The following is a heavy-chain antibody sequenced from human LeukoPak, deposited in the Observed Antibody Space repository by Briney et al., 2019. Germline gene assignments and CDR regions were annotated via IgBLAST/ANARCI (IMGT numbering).Heavy chain of an antibody. Sequence: PGGSLRLSCAASGFTFSNAWMSWVRQAPGKGLEWVSYISSSGSTIYYADSVKGRFTISRDNAKNSLYLQMNSLRAEDTAVYYCARGPAPHCSGGSCRQDYWGQGTLVTVSS. J-gene: IGHJ4*02. CDR2: ISSSGSTI. CDR1: GFTFSNAW. D-gene: IGHD2-15*01. V-gene: IGHV3-11*01. CDR3: ARGPAPHCSGGSCRQDY.